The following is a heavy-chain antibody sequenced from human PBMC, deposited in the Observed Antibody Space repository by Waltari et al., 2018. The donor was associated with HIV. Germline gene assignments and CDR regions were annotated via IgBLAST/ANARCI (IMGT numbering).Heavy chain of an antibody. CDR1: GDSVSGGRMH. D-gene: IGHD6-19*01. Sequence: QVQLQESGPGLVKPSQTLSLTCTVSGDSVSGGRMHWSWFRRHPEKGLEWIGYISYSGTTYYNPSLKSRVSISMDTSKNQFSLSLTSVTAADTAVYYCGRAQGVYFRELAVFFWGQGILVTVSS. CDR2: ISYSGTT. V-gene: IGHV4-31*03. J-gene: IGHJ4*02. CDR3: GRAQGVYFRELAVFF.